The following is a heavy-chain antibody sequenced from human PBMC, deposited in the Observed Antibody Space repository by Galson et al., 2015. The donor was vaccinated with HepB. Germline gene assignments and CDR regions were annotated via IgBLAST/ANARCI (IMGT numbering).Heavy chain of an antibody. CDR3: AKGIRGPGRPTTPFDY. Sequence: SLRLSCAASGFIFSSYGMHWVRQAPGKGLEWMALISFDGSNKYYADSVKGRFTISRDNSKNTLDLQMDSLRAEDAAVYYCAKGIRGPGRPTTPFDYWGQGTLVTVSS. CDR1: GFIFSSYG. V-gene: IGHV3-30*18. J-gene: IGHJ4*02. D-gene: IGHD1-14*01. CDR2: ISFDGSNK.